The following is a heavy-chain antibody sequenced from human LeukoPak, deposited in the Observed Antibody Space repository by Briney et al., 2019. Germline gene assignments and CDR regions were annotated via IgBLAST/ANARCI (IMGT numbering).Heavy chain of an antibody. D-gene: IGHD3-22*01. Sequence: SETLSLTCSVSGGSISSYYWSWIRQPPGKGREWIGYIYYSGSTNYNPSLKSRVTISVDTSKNQFSLKLSSVTAADTALYYFQVVVITHGGVYFHPWGQGTLVTVSS. CDR1: GGSISSYY. CDR2: IYYSGST. CDR3: QVVVITHGGVYFHP. V-gene: IGHV4-59*01. J-gene: IGHJ1*01.